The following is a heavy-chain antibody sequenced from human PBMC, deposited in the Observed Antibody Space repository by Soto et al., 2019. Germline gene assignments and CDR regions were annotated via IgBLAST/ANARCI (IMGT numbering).Heavy chain of an antibody. V-gene: IGHV4-31*03. Sequence: QVQLQESGPGPVKPSQTLSLTCSVSGGSISSGGYYWTWIRQHPGKGLEWIGYIYYSGGTYYNPSLKTRVAISVDPSMYPFSLKLRSVSAADTAVYYCVRMQNEDAFDIWGQGTMVSVSS. CDR3: VRMQNEDAFDI. CDR2: IYYSGGT. CDR1: GGSISSGGYY. D-gene: IGHD1-1*01. J-gene: IGHJ3*02.